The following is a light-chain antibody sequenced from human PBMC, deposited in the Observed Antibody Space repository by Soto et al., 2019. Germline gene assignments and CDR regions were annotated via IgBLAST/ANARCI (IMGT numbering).Light chain of an antibody. Sequence: EIVLTQSPATLSLSPGEIATLSCRAIQSVSSYLAWYQQKPGQAPRLLIFGASNRATDTPVRFRGSGSGTEFTLTISSLQSEDFAVYYCQQYNNWPPSIIFGQGTRLEIK. CDR2: GAS. CDR3: QQYNNWPPSII. CDR1: QSVSSY. J-gene: IGKJ5*01. V-gene: IGKV3-15*01.